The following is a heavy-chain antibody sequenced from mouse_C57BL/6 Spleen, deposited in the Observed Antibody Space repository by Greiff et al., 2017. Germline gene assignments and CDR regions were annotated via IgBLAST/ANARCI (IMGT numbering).Heavy chain of an antibody. CDR2: ISSGGDYI. D-gene: IGHD2-4*01. V-gene: IGHV5-9-1*02. CDR1: GFTFSSYA. J-gene: IGHJ4*01. CDR3: TRITKGYAMDY. Sequence: DVMLVESGEGLVKPGGSLKLSCAASGFTFSSYAMSWVRQTPEKRLEWVAYISSGGDYIYYADTVKGRFTISRDNARNTLYLQMSSLKSEDTAMYYCTRITKGYAMDYWGQGTSVTVSS.